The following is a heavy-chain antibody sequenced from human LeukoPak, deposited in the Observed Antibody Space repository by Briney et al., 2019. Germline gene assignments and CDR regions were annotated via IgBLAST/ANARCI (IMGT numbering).Heavy chain of an antibody. J-gene: IGHJ6*03. Sequence: PSETLSLTCTVSGGSISSYYWSWIRQPPGKGLEWIGYIYYSGSINYNPSLKSRVTISVDTSKNQFSLKLSSVTAADTAVYYCARGGYSNYIFNYYYYYMDVWGKGTTVTVSS. CDR3: ARGGYSNYIFNYYYYYMDV. V-gene: IGHV4-59*01. D-gene: IGHD4-11*01. CDR2: IYYSGSI. CDR1: GGSISSYY.